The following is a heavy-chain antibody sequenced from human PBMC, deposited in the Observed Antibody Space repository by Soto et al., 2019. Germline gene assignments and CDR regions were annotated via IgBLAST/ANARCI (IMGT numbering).Heavy chain of an antibody. CDR1: GGSISSYY. CDR3: ARSGVVTAIDWFDP. J-gene: IGHJ5*02. V-gene: IGHV4-59*01. Sequence: PSETLSLTCTVSGGSISSYYWSWIRQPPGKGLEWIGYIYYSGSTNYNPSLKSRVTISVDTTKNQFSLKLSSVTAADTAVYYCARSGVVTAIDWFDPWGQGTLVTVSS. D-gene: IGHD2-21*02. CDR2: IYYSGST.